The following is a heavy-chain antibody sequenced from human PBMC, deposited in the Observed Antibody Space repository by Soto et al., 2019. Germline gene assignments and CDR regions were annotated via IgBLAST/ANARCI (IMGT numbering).Heavy chain of an antibody. V-gene: IGHV4-4*02. J-gene: IGHJ4*02. CDR1: GGSISSSNW. CDR2: IYHSGST. Sequence: QVQLQESGPGLVKPSGTLSLTCAVSGGSISSSNWWSWVRQPPGKGLEWIGEIYHSGSTNYNPSLKRRATISVAKSKNQFSLKLSSVAAADTAVYYCASVAVAGTRVDYWGQGTLVTVSS. D-gene: IGHD6-19*01. CDR3: ASVAVAGTRVDY.